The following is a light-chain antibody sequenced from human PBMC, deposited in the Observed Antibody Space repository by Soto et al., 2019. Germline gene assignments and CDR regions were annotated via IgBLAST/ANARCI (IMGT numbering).Light chain of an antibody. CDR3: QQYNSYPWT. Sequence: DIQMTRSPSTLSASVGDRVTITCRASRSISSWLAWYQQKPGKAPKLLIYKASSLESGVPSRFSGSGSGTEFTLTISSLQPDDFATYYCQQYNSYPWTFGQGTKVEIK. J-gene: IGKJ1*01. CDR2: KAS. CDR1: RSISSW. V-gene: IGKV1-5*03.